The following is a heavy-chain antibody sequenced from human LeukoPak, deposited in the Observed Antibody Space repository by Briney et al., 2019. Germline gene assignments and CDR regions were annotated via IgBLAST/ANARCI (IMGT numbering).Heavy chain of an antibody. J-gene: IGHJ6*03. V-gene: IGHV4-4*07. Sequence: SETLSLTCTVSGGSISTYYWSWIRQPAGKGLEWIGHIYTSGSTNYNPSLKSRVTMSADTSKNQFSLKLSSVTAADTAVYYCARGRPSPPYYYYMDVWGKGTTVTVSS. CDR2: IYTSGST. CDR1: GGSISTYY. CDR3: ARGRPSPPYYYYMDV. D-gene: IGHD2-21*01.